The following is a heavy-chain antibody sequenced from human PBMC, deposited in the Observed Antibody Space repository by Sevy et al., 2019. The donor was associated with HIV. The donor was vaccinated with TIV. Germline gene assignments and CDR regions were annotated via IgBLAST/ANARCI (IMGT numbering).Heavy chain of an antibody. CDR3: ARERLSTVTTGLYYFDY. V-gene: IGHV3-53*01. D-gene: IGHD4-17*01. CDR1: GFTVSSNY. Sequence: GGSLRLSCAASGFTVSSNYMSWVRQAPGKGLEWVSVIYSGGSTYYADSVKGRFTISRENSKNTLYLQMNSLRAEDTAVYYCARERLSTVTTGLYYFDYWGQGTLVTVSS. CDR2: IYSGGST. J-gene: IGHJ4*02.